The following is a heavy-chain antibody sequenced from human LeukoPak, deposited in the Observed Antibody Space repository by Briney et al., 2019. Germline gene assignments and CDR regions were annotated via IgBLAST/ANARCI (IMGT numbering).Heavy chain of an antibody. CDR1: GFTFTSYS. CDR3: AKGGKWDVTPFDY. V-gene: IGHV3-23*01. D-gene: IGHD1-26*01. Sequence: GGSLRLSCAASGFTFTSYSMNWVRQAPGKGLEWVSTISGGGGSTYYADSAKGRFTIFRDNSKNTLYLQVNSLRAEDTAVYYCAKGGKWDVTPFDYWGQGTLVTVSS. J-gene: IGHJ4*02. CDR2: ISGGGGST.